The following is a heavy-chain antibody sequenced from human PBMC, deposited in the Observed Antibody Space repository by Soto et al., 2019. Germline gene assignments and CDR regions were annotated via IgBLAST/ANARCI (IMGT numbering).Heavy chain of an antibody. V-gene: IGHV1-69*13. CDR2: SIPIFGTG. Sequence: APAKVSCKPSGGTFSSYAISWVRQPPGEGLEWMGGSIPIFGTGNYAQKFQGRVTITADESTSTAYMELSSLRSEDTAVYYCAVIAAPSPYYYYGTEVLAQGTTVTVSS. D-gene: IGHD6-25*01. CDR3: AVIAAPSPYYYYGTEV. CDR1: GGTFSSYA. J-gene: IGHJ6*01.